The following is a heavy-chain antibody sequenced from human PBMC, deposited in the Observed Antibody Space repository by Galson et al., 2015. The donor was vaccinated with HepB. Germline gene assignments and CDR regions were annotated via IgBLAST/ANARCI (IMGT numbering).Heavy chain of an antibody. J-gene: IGHJ4*02. D-gene: IGHD3-22*01. CDR3: AKDDLPYDSSGPNPDY. CDR1: GFTFSSYG. Sequence: SLRLSCAASGFTFSSYGMHWVRQAPGKGLEWVAVISYDGSNKYYADSVKGRFTISRDNSKNTLYLQMNSLRAEDTAVYYCAKDDLPYDSSGPNPDYWGQGTLVTVSS. V-gene: IGHV3-30*18. CDR2: ISYDGSNK.